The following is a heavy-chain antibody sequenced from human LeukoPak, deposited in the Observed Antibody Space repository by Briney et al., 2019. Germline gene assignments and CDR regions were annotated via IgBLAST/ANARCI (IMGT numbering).Heavy chain of an antibody. V-gene: IGHV3-21*01. CDR1: GFTFSSYA. CDR3: ARERGIAAAGTRGGFDY. Sequence: GGSLRLSCAASGFTFSSYAMSWVRQAPGKGLEWVSSISSSSSYIYYADSVKGRFTISRDNAKNSLYLQMNSLRAEDTAVYYCARERGIAAAGTRGGFDYWGQGTLVTVSS. D-gene: IGHD6-13*01. CDR2: ISSSSSYI. J-gene: IGHJ4*02.